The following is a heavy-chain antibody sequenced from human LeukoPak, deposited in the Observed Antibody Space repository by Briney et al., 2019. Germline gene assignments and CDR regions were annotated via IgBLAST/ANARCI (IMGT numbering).Heavy chain of an antibody. J-gene: IGHJ5*02. CDR3: ARSAGTWFDP. Sequence: GGSLRLSCAASGFTFSSYEMNWVRQAPGKGLEWVSYISSSGSTVYYADSVKGRFTISRDNAKNSLYLQMNSLRVEDTAVYYCARSAGTWFDPWGQGTLVTVSS. V-gene: IGHV3-48*03. D-gene: IGHD1-1*01. CDR2: ISSSGSTV. CDR1: GFTFSSYE.